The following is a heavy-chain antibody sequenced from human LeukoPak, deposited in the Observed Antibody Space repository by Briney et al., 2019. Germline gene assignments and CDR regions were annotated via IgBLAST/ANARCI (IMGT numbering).Heavy chain of an antibody. J-gene: IGHJ5*02. CDR1: GGSISSYY. Sequence: SGTLSLTCTVSGGSISSYYWSWIRQPPGKGLEWIGYIYYSGSTNYNPSLKSRVTISVDTSKNQFSLKLSSVTAADTAVYCCARDLGFGELLPNHWGQGTLVTVSS. V-gene: IGHV4-59*01. CDR3: ARDLGFGELLPNH. CDR2: IYYSGST. D-gene: IGHD3-10*01.